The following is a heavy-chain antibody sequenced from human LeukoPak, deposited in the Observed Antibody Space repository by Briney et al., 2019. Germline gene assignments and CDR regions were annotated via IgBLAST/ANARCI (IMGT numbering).Heavy chain of an antibody. V-gene: IGHV3-43*02. CDR2: ISGDGGWS. Sequence: GLSLRLSCAASGLTFDHYVMHWVRHAPGKGLEWVSLISGDGGWSYYADSVKGRLTISSDNSKNSLYLQMNSLTTEDTALYFCAKGTTMYAFDIWGPGTMVTVPS. J-gene: IGHJ3*02. D-gene: IGHD1-1*01. CDR3: AKGTTMYAFDI. CDR1: GLTFDHYV.